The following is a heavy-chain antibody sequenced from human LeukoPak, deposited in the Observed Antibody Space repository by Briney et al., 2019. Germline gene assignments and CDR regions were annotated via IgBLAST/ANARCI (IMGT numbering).Heavy chain of an antibody. V-gene: IGHV4-39*07. CDR3: ARLRGGDYSSYNWFDP. Sequence: SETLSLTCTVSGGSISTSNYYWGWIRQPPGKGLEWIGNIFYSGSTYYNPSLKSRVTISVDTSKNHFSLKLSSVTAADTAVYYCARLRGGDYSSYNWFDPWGQGTLVTVSS. CDR1: GGSISTSNYY. J-gene: IGHJ5*02. D-gene: IGHD2-21*02. CDR2: IFYSGST.